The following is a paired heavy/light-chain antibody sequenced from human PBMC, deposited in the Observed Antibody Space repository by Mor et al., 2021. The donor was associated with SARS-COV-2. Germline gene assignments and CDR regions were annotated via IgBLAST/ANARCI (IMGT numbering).Light chain of an antibody. V-gene: IGKV3D-15*01. CDR3: QQYNNWPPVFT. CDR2: GAS. J-gene: IGKJ2*01. Sequence: EIVMTQSPATLSVSPGERATLSCRASQSVSSNLAWYQQKPGQAPRLLIYGASTRATGIPARFSGSGSGTEFTLTISSLQSEDFAVYYCQQYNNWPPVFTFGQGTKLEIK. CDR1: QSVSSN.
Heavy chain of an antibody. Sequence: EMQLLESGGGLVQPGGSLRLSCAASGFTFSSYAMSWVRQAPGKGLEWVSGISDSGYSTYYAESVNGRFTISRDNSKNTFFLQMSSLRAEDTAVYYCAKIRGYCSGGTCYDFVFDIWGQGTMVTVSS. J-gene: IGHJ3*02. CDR2: ISDSGYST. CDR3: AKIRGYCSGGTCYDFVFDI. V-gene: IGHV3-23*01. CDR1: GFTFSSYA. D-gene: IGHD2-15*01.